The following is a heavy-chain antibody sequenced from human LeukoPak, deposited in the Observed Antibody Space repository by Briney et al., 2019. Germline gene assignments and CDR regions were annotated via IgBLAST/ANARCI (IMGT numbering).Heavy chain of an antibody. J-gene: IGHJ3*02. V-gene: IGHV4-39*01. Sequence: SETLSLTCTVSGGSISSSSYYWGWIRQPPGKGLEWIGRIYYSGSTYYSPSLKSRFTISVDTSNNHFSLRLSSVTAADTAVYYCARPFHSEGSGYYDAFDIWGQGTMVTVSS. CDR2: IYYSGST. CDR1: GGSISSSSYY. D-gene: IGHD3-22*01. CDR3: ARPFHSEGSGYYDAFDI.